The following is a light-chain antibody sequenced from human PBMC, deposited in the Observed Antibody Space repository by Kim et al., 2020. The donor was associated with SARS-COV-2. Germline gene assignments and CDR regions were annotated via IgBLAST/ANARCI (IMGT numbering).Light chain of an antibody. V-gene: IGLV3-1*01. Sequence: SYELTQAPSVSVSPGQTASITCSGDKLGDKYVCWYQQKTGQSPVLVIYKDIKRPSGIPERFSGSNSGNTATLTISGTQAMDEADYYCQAWDSSTVVFGGGTQLTVL. CDR3: QAWDSSTVV. CDR2: KDI. J-gene: IGLJ2*01. CDR1: KLGDKY.